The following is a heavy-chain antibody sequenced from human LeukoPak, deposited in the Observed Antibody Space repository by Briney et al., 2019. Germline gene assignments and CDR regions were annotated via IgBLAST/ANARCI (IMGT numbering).Heavy chain of an antibody. CDR1: GYTLTELS. Sequence: ASVKVSCKVSGYTLTELSMHWVRQAPGKGLEWMGGFDPEDGETIYAQKFQGRVTMTEDTSTDTAYMELSSLRSEDTAVYYCATRPIGIFGVVIYFDYWGQGTLVTVSS. J-gene: IGHJ4*02. V-gene: IGHV1-24*01. CDR3: ATRPIGIFGVVIYFDY. D-gene: IGHD3-3*01. CDR2: FDPEDGET.